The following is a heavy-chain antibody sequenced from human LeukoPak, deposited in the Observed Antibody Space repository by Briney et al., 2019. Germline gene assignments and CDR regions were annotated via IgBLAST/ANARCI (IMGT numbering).Heavy chain of an antibody. CDR3: AKDLDYYGSGSYGVYGMDV. J-gene: IGHJ6*02. V-gene: IGHV3-23*01. CDR1: GFTFSSYA. D-gene: IGHD3-10*01. CDR2: ISGSGGST. Sequence: GGSLRLSCAASGFTFSSYAMSWVRRAPGKGLEWVSAISGSGGSTYYADSVKGRFTISRDNSKNTLYLQMNSLRAEDTAVYYCAKDLDYYGSGSYGVYGMDVWGQGTTVTVSS.